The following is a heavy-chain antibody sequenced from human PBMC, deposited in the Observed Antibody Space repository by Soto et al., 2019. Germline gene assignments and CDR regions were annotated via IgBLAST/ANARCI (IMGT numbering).Heavy chain of an antibody. CDR3: ARTLYGDNVDY. V-gene: IGHV1-8*01. D-gene: IGHD4-17*01. J-gene: IGHJ4*02. CDR1: XYXFTSYD. CDR2: MNPNSGNT. Sequence: QVQLVQSGAEVKKPGXSVKVXCXAXXYXFTSYDINWVRQATGQGLEWMGWMNPNSGNTGYAQKFQGRVTMTRNTSISTAYMELSSLRSEDTAVYYCARTLYGDNVDYXGQGTLVTVSS.